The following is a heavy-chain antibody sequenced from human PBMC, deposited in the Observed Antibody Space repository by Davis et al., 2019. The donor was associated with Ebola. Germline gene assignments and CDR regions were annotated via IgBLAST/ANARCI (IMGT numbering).Heavy chain of an antibody. J-gene: IGHJ5*02. Sequence: PGGSLRLSCKGSGYSFTSYWISWVRQMPGKGLEWMGRIDPSDSYTNYSPSFQGHVTISADKSISTAYLQWSSLKASDTAMYYCARHAYCSGGSCSWFDPWGQGTLVTVSS. D-gene: IGHD2-15*01. V-gene: IGHV5-10-1*01. CDR2: IDPSDSYT. CDR1: GYSFTSYW. CDR3: ARHAYCSGGSCSWFDP.